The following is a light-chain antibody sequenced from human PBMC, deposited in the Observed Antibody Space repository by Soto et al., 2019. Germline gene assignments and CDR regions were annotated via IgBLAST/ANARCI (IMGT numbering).Light chain of an antibody. V-gene: IGLV2-14*01. Sequence: QSVQTQPASVSGPPGQSITISCTGTSSDVGAYNYVSWYQQHPGKAPKLMIYEVSNRPSGVSNRFSGSKSGNTASLTISGLQAEDEADYYCSSYISSSTLVFGTGTKVTVL. CDR3: SSYISSSTLV. CDR1: SSDVGAYNY. J-gene: IGLJ1*01. CDR2: EVS.